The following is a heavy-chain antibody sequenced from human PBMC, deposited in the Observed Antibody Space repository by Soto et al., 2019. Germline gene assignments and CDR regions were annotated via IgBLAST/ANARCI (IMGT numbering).Heavy chain of an antibody. CDR2: INPSNGDT. Sequence: QVHLVQSGAEVKRPGASVKVSCKASGYTFAGYYIHWVRQAPGQGLEWMGWINPSNGDTSYAQNFQGRVTLTRAKSISTAYLELNSLTYXXXXXXXXXRHSGYNYVFDNWGQGTLXXVPS. D-gene: IGHD5-12*01. CDR3: XRHSGYNYVFDN. J-gene: IGHJ4*02. V-gene: IGHV1-2*02. CDR1: GYTFAGYY.